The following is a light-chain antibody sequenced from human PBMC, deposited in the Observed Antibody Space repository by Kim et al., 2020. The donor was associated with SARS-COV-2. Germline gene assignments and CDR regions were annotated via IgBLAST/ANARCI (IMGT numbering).Light chain of an antibody. V-gene: IGKV1-17*01. J-gene: IGKJ5*01. CDR3: LQHITYPIT. CDR1: QDIRND. Sequence: ASVGDRVTSTGRASQDIRNDLGWYQQNPGRAPKRLLYGASSLQSGVPSRFSGSGSGTEFTLTISSVQPEDFATYFCLQHITYPITFGQGTRLEIK. CDR2: GAS.